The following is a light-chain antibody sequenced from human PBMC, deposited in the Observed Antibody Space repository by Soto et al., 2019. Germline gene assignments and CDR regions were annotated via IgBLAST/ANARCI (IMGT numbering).Light chain of an antibody. Sequence: ETVLTQSPGTLSLSPGERATLSCRASQSVNGNYLAWYQQKPGQAPRLLIYGTSSRATGIPDRFSGSGSGTDFTLTISRLEPEDFAVYYCRQYNNWPQITFGQGTRLEIK. CDR2: GTS. J-gene: IGKJ5*01. CDR3: RQYNNWPQIT. CDR1: QSVNGNY. V-gene: IGKV3-20*01.